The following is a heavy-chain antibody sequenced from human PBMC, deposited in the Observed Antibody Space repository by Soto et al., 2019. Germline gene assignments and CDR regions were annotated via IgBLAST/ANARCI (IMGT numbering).Heavy chain of an antibody. Sequence: PGGSLRLSCAASGFTFSSYGMHWVRQAPGKGLEWVAVIWYDGSNKYYADSVKGRFTISRDNSKNTLYLQMNSLRAEDTAVYYCARAGPYTYYDFWSGYLLGYYGMDVWGQGTTVTVSS. CDR1: GFTFSSYG. V-gene: IGHV3-33*01. CDR3: ARAGPYTYYDFWSGYLLGYYGMDV. J-gene: IGHJ6*02. CDR2: IWYDGSNK. D-gene: IGHD3-3*01.